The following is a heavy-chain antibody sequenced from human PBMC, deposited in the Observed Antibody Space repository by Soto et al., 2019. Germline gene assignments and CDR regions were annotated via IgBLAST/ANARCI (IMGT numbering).Heavy chain of an antibody. Sequence: GGSLRLSCVASRFTFTSYAMSWVRQAPGKGLEWVAAISASGGATIHTDSVKGRLTISRDNSKNTLYLQMNSLRAEDTAVYYCAPGPHSNHWGQGTLVTVSS. CDR2: ISASGGAT. J-gene: IGHJ5*02. CDR1: RFTFTSYA. CDR3: APGPHSNH. V-gene: IGHV3-23*01. D-gene: IGHD6-13*01.